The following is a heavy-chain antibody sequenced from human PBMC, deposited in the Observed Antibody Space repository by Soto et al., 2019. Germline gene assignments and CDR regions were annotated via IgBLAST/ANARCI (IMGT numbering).Heavy chain of an antibody. J-gene: IGHJ3*02. D-gene: IGHD5-18*01. CDR3: ARIQASLDTAMVRGPPNRAFDI. CDR1: GGSISSGGYY. V-gene: IGHV4-31*03. Sequence: QVQLQESGPGLVKPSQTLSLTCTVSGGSISSGGYYWSWIRQHPGKGLEWIGYIYYSGSTYYNPSLKSRVTISVDTSKNQFSLKLSSVTAADTAVYYCARIQASLDTAMVRGPPNRAFDIWGQGTMVTVSS. CDR2: IYYSGST.